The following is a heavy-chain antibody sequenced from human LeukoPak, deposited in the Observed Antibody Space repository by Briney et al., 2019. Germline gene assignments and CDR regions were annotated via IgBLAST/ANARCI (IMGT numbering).Heavy chain of an antibody. CDR1: GASISRYF. CDR2: ISSGGST. CDR3: ARGDDYKSTLFDY. V-gene: IGHV4-59*01. J-gene: IGHJ4*02. Sequence: PSETLSLTCTVSGASISRYFWNWIRQPPGKELEWIGYISSGGSTNYNPSLKSRVTISIDTSKNQFSLKLTSATAADTAIYYCARGDDYKSTLFDYWGQGTLMTVSS. D-gene: IGHD5-12*01.